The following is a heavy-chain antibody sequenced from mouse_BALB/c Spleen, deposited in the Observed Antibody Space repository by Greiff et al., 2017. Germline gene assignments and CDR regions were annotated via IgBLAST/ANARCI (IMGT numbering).Heavy chain of an antibody. V-gene: IGHV5-6-4*01. CDR3: TREAYYGSSPAMDY. CDR1: GFTFSSYT. Sequence: VQLKESGGGLVKPGGSLKLSCAASGFTFSSYTMSWVRQTPEKRLEWVATISSGGSYTYYPDSVKGRFTISRDNAKNTLYLQMSSLKSEDTAMYYCTREAYYGSSPAMDYWGQGTSVTVSA. CDR2: ISSGGSYT. J-gene: IGHJ4*01. D-gene: IGHD1-1*01.